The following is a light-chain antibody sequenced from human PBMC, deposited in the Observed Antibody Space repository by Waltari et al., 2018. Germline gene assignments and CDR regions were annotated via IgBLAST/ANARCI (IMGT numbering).Light chain of an antibody. CDR1: ELGSKY. V-gene: IGLV3-1*01. J-gene: IGLJ2*01. Sequence: SYEVTQPPSVSVSPGQTASVTCPGDELGSKYASWYQQRPGPSPVVVIYQNTQRPSGIPERFSGSNSGNTATLTISGTQAMDEADYYCQAWDSTIAVFGGGTKLTVL. CDR3: QAWDSTIAV. CDR2: QNT.